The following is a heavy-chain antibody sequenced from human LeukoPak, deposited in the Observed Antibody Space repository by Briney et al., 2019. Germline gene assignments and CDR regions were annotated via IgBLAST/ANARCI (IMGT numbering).Heavy chain of an antibody. CDR2: ISWNSGSI. CDR1: GFTFDDYG. Sequence: PGGSLRLSCAASGFTFDDYGMSWVRQAPGKGLEWVSGISWNSGSIGYADSVKGRFTISRDNAKNSLYLQMNSLRAEDMALYYCAKDRLYSSSSGGAFDIWGQGTMVTVSS. CDR3: AKDRLYSSSSGGAFDI. V-gene: IGHV3-9*03. J-gene: IGHJ3*02. D-gene: IGHD6-6*01.